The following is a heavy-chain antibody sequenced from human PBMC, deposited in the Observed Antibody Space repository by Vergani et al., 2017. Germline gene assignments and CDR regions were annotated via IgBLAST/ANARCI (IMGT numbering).Heavy chain of an antibody. Sequence: QVQLQQWGAGLLKPSETLSLTCAVYGGSFSGYYWSWIRQPPGKGLEWIGEIYHSGSTNYNPSLKSRVTISVDKSKNQFSLKLSSVTAADTAVYYCARRSHDFWRGYHPYGMDVWGQGTTVTVSS. CDR2: IYHSGST. CDR1: GGSFSGYY. J-gene: IGHJ6*02. D-gene: IGHD3-3*01. CDR3: ARRSHDFWRGYHPYGMDV. V-gene: IGHV4-34*01.